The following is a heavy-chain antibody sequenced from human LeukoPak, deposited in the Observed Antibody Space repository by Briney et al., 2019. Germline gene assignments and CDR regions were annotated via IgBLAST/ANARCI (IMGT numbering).Heavy chain of an antibody. Sequence: GGSLRLSCAASRFTFSRYWMSWVRQAPGKGLEWVANIKQDGSEKYYVDSVKGRFTISRDNTKNSLYLQMNSLRAEDTAVYYCARDRWGGSYLAQGTLVTVSS. J-gene: IGHJ4*02. D-gene: IGHD1-26*01. V-gene: IGHV3-7*01. CDR1: RFTFSRYW. CDR3: ARDRWGGSY. CDR2: IKQDGSEK.